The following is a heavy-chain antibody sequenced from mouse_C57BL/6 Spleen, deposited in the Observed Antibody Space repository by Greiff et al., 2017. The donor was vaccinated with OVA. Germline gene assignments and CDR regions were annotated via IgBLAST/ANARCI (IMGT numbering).Heavy chain of an antibody. CDR3: ARYVTTVPHWYFDV. D-gene: IGHD1-1*01. J-gene: IGHJ1*03. CDR2: IDPSDSYT. Sequence: QVQLQQPGAELVMPGASVKLSCKASGYTFTSYWMHWVKQRPGQGLEWIGEIDPSDSYTNYNQKFKGKSTLTVDKSSSTAYMQLRSLTSEDSAVYYCARYVTTVPHWYFDVWGTGTTVTVSS. CDR1: GYTFTSYW. V-gene: IGHV1-69*01.